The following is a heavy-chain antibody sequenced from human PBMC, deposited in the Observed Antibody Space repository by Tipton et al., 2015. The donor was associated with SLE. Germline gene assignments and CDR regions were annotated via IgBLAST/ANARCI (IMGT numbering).Heavy chain of an antibody. CDR2: IYYSGST. J-gene: IGHJ3*02. V-gene: IGHV4-39*07. D-gene: IGHD6-19*01. CDR3: ARARGIAVAGHDAFDI. Sequence: LRLSCTVSGGSISSSSYYWGWIRQPPGKGLEWIGSIYYSGSTNYNPSLKSRVTISVDTSKNQFSLKLSSVTAADTAVYYCARARGIAVAGHDAFDIWGQGTMVTVSS. CDR1: GGSISSSSYY.